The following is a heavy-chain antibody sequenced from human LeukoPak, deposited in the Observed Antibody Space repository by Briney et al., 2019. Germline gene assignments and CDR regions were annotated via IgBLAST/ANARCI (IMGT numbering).Heavy chain of an antibody. V-gene: IGHV4-31*03. D-gene: IGHD3-10*01. CDR3: ARMVRGVIITGDAFDI. Sequence: SQTLSLTCTVSGGSISSGGYYWSWIRQQPGKGLEWIGYIYYSGSTYYNPSLKSRVTISVDTSKNQFSLKLSSVTAADTAVYYCARMVRGVIITGDAFDIWGQGTMVTVSS. CDR1: GGSISSGGYY. CDR2: IYYSGST. J-gene: IGHJ3*02.